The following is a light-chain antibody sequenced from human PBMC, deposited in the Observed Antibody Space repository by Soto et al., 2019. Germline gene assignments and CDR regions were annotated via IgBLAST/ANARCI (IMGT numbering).Light chain of an antibody. J-gene: IGKJ5*01. CDR1: QDINSY. CDR3: QQYDNLPPFT. CDR2: DAS. V-gene: IGKV1-33*01. Sequence: DIQMTQSPSTLSASVGDRVTITCQASQDINSYLNWFQQKPGKAPKLLIFDASNLQTGVPSRFSGSGSGTDFTFTISGLQPEDFATYFCQQYDNLPPFTFGQGTRLEIK.